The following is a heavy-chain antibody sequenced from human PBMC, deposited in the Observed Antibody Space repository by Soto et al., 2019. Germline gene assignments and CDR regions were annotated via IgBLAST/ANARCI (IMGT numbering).Heavy chain of an antibody. V-gene: IGHV1-18*01. CDR2: ISGKNGNT. CDR1: GYSFSDLG. J-gene: IGHJ4*02. D-gene: IGHD5-12*01. CDR3: ARSDYDADTGTLEN. Sequence: QVHLVQSGGELKKPGASVKVSCKASGYSFSDLGLTWVRQAPGQGLEWRGWISGKNGNTNYAQKVQGRVTLTAETSTSTAYMDMRALTSDDTCRFYWARSDYDADTGTLENWGQGTRVTVSS.